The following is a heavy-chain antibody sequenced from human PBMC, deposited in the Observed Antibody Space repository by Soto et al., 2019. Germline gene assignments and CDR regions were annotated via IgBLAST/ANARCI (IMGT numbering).Heavy chain of an antibody. V-gene: IGHV4-34*01. CDR3: ARRIAVAGTWSPSTFDY. D-gene: IGHD6-19*01. Sequence: QVQLQQWGAGLLKPSETLSLTCAVYGGSFSGYYWSWIRQPPGKGLEWIGEINHSGSTNYNPSRKSRVTISVDTSKNQFSLKLSSVTAADTAVYSCARRIAVAGTWSPSTFDYWGQGTMVTVAS. CDR1: GGSFSGYY. CDR2: INHSGST. J-gene: IGHJ4*02.